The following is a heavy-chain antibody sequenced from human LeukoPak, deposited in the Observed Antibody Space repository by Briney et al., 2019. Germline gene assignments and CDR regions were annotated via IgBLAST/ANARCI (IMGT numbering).Heavy chain of an antibody. CDR1: GFTFSSYE. D-gene: IGHD3-3*01. V-gene: IGHV3-23*01. CDR2: ISGSGGST. J-gene: IGHJ4*02. CDR3: AKDGVVTLDY. Sequence: GGSLRLSCAASGFTFSSYEMNWVRKAPGKGLEWVSAISGSGGSTYYADSVKGRFTISRDNSKNTLYLQMNSLRAEDTAVYYCAKDGVVTLDYWGQGTLVTVSS.